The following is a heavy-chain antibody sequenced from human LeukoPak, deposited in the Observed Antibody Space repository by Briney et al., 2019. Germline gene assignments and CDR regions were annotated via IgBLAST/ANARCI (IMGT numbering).Heavy chain of an antibody. J-gene: IGHJ5*02. V-gene: IGHV3-15*01. D-gene: IGHD5-18*01. CDR1: GFTFSNAW. Sequence: GRSLTLSCAASGFTFSNAWMSWVRPPPGEWLEWVGRIKSKTDGGTTECAGAVKGILTISRDESKTRLYLEMNRMKTADTAVYYCTTEVDTAMVAWGQGTLVTVSS. CDR2: IKSKTDGGTT. CDR3: TTEVDTAMVA.